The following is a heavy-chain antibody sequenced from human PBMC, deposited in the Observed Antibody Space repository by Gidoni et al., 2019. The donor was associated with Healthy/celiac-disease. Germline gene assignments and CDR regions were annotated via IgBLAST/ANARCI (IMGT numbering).Heavy chain of an antibody. V-gene: IGHV4-34*01. CDR1: GGSFSGYY. CDR3: ARVFSGGSCYECYYYMDV. J-gene: IGHJ6*03. Sequence: QVQLQQWGAGLLKPSATLSLTCAVYGGSFSGYYWSWIRQPPGKGLEWIGEINHSGSTNYNPSLKSRVTISVDTSKNQFSLKLSSVTAADTAVYYCARVFSGGSCYECYYYMDVWGKGTTVTVSS. CDR2: INHSGST. D-gene: IGHD2-15*01.